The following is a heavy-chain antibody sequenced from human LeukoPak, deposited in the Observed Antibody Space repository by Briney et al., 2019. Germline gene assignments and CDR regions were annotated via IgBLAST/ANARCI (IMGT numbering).Heavy chain of an antibody. Sequence: SETLSLTCTVSGGSISGSNYYWGWIRQPPGKGLEWIGSIYYSGTSYYNPSLKSRVTISVDTSKNQFSLEVTSMTAADTAVYYCARHSSAARPNFDYWGQGTLVTVSS. V-gene: IGHV4-39*01. J-gene: IGHJ4*02. CDR3: ARHSSAARPNFDY. CDR2: IYYSGTS. CDR1: GGSISGSNYY. D-gene: IGHD6-6*01.